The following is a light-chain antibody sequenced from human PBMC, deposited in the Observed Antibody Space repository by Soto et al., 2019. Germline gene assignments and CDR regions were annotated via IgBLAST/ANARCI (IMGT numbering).Light chain of an antibody. J-gene: IGKJ4*01. Sequence: DIQMTQSPSTLSASVGDRVTITCRASQNINTWLAWYQQKPGKAPYLLIYKASNLQSGVPSRFSGSASGTEFTLTISGLQPDDIATYYCQQYETYPLTYGGGPKVEI. CDR3: QQYETYPLT. V-gene: IGKV1-5*03. CDR1: QNINTW. CDR2: KAS.